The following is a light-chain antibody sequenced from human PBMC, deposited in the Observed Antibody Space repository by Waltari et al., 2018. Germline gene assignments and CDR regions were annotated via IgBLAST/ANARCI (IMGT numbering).Light chain of an antibody. CDR2: ENT. Sequence: QSVLTQPPSVSAAPGQRVTISCSAGSSNIGNKYVYWYRQFPGTAPKPLIYENTERPSGMPGRFSGSKSGTSATLDITGLQAGDEADYYCGTWDSSLSGAVFGGGTHLTVL. V-gene: IGLV1-51*02. CDR3: GTWDSSLSGAV. CDR1: SSNIGNKY. J-gene: IGLJ7*01.